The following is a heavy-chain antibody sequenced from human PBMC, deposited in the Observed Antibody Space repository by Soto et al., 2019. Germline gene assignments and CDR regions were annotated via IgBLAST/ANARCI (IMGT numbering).Heavy chain of an antibody. CDR1: GYTFTAQY. V-gene: IGHV1-2*02. CDR2: INPTTGAT. D-gene: IGHD6-19*01. Sequence: QAQLVQSGAEVKKPGASVKVSCQASGYTFTAQYLHWVREAPGEGLEWMGWINPTTGATRYAQKFQGRVTMTRYTSMSTAYLEVRSLRPDDTAVYYCAKGDSSWVSWFDPWGQGTLVTVSS. J-gene: IGHJ5*02. CDR3: AKGDSSWVSWFDP.